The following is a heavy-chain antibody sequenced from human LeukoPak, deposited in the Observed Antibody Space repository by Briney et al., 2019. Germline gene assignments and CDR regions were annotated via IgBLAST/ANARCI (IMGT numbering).Heavy chain of an antibody. D-gene: IGHD1-14*01. Sequence: GGSLRLSCAASGFTFSKFAMSWVRQAPGKGLEWVSSISAPGDSPYYADSVKGRFTISRDNSKNTLFLLMNTPRAEDTAVYYCARDAGKGSKDFEFDYWGQGVRVIVSS. CDR1: GFTFSKFA. CDR3: ARDAGKGSKDFEFDY. V-gene: IGHV3-23*01. J-gene: IGHJ4*02. CDR2: ISAPGDSP.